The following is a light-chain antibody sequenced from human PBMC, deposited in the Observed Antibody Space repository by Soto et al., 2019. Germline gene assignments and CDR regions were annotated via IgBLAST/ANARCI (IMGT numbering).Light chain of an antibody. J-gene: IGKJ1*01. CDR1: QSVTNNY. CDR3: QQCPFSPRT. V-gene: IGKV3-20*01. CDR2: DAS. Sequence: EIVLTQSPGTLSLTPGERATLSCRASQSVTNNYLDWFQQKPGQAPRLLIYDASIRADGIPDRFSGSGSETDFTLTISRLEPEDSAVYYCQQCPFSPRTFGQGTKVDIK.